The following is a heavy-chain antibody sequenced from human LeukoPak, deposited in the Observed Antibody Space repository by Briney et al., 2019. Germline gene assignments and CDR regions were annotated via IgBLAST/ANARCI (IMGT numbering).Heavy chain of an antibody. J-gene: IGHJ4*02. CDR2: INQDAREI. CDR1: GFTFSRYW. D-gene: IGHD2-21*02. Sequence: GGSLRLSCAAAGFTFSRYWMNWYRQAPGKGLEWVGNINQDAREINYVDSVRGRFAISRDNAKNSLHLQMNSLRAEDTAVYYCATDRDNSDWQKRFDSWGQGTLVTVSS. CDR3: ATDRDNSDWQKRFDS. V-gene: IGHV3-7*01.